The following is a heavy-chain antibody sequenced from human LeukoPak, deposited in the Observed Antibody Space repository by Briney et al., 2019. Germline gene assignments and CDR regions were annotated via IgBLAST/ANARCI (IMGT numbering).Heavy chain of an antibody. J-gene: IGHJ4*02. V-gene: IGHV3-48*01. CDR1: GFTFSSYS. CDR2: ISSSSSTI. CDR3: ARDGLELLYSYDY. Sequence: PGGSLRLSCAASGFTFSSYSMNWVRRAPGKGLEWVSYISSSSSTIYYADSVKGRFTISRDNAKNSLYLQMNSLRAEDTAVYYCARDGLELLYSYDYWGQGTLVTVSS. D-gene: IGHD1-7*01.